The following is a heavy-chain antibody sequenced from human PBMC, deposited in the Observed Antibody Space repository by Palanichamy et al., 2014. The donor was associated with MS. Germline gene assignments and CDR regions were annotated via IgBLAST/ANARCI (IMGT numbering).Heavy chain of an antibody. Sequence: QVQLVESGGGVVQPGRSLRLSCAASGFTFSSYGMHWVRQAPGKGLEWVAVISDDGSNKYYADSVKGRFTISRDNSKNTLYLQMNGLRAEDTAVFYCAVTYHFDSSSYSEDAFDIWGQGTMVTVSS. CDR2: ISDDGSNK. D-gene: IGHD3-22*01. CDR3: AVTYHFDSSSYSEDAFDI. V-gene: IGHV3-30*03. CDR1: GFTFSSYG. J-gene: IGHJ3*02.